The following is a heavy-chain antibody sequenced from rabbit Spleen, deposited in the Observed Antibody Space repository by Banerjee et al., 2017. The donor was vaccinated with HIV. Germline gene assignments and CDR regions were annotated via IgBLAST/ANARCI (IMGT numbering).Heavy chain of an antibody. V-gene: IGHV1S40*01. CDR1: GVSFSFNSY. Sequence: QSLEESGGDLVKPGASLTLTCTASGVSFSFNSYMCWVRQAPGKGLEWIACIDTGSSGFTYFASWAKGRFTISKASSTTVTLQMTSLTAADTATYFCARDSGSSFSSYGMDLWGQGPWSPS. CDR3: ARDSGSSFSSYGMDL. J-gene: IGHJ6*01. CDR2: IDTGSSGFT. D-gene: IGHD8-1*01.